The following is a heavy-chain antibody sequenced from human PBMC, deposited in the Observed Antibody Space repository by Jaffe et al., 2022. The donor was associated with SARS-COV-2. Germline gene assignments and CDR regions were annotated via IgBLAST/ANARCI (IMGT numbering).Heavy chain of an antibody. V-gene: IGHV3-21*01. CDR2: ISSSSSYI. CDR1: GFTFSSYS. Sequence: EVQLVESGGGLVKPGGSLRLSCAASGFTFSSYSMNWVRQAPGKGLEWVSSISSSSSYIYYADSVKGRFTISRDNAKNSLYLQMNSLRAEDTAVYYCARFKGGGSFSTTTNFDYWGQGTLVTVSS. CDR3: ARFKGGGSFSTTTNFDY. D-gene: IGHD2-15*01. J-gene: IGHJ4*02.